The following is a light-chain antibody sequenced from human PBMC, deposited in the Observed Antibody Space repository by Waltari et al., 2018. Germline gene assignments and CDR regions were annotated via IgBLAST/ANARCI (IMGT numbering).Light chain of an antibody. CDR3: SMYMGSGVWV. CDR1: SGSVSSTSY. CDR2: KGI. V-gene: IGLV8-61*01. Sequence: QTVVTQAPSLPVSPGGTVTLTCALSSGSVSSTSYPTWYQQTPGQPPRTLVYKGISRSSGVPDRFSGSILGNTAALTITGAQADDESDYYCSMYMGSGVWVFGGGTKLTVL. J-gene: IGLJ3*02.